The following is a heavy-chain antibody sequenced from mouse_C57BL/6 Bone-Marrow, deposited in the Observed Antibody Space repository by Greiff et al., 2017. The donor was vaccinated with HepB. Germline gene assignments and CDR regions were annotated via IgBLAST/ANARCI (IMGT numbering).Heavy chain of an antibody. Sequence: QVQLKESGPGLVQPSQSLSITCTVSGFSLTSYGVHWVRQSPGKGLEWLGVIWRGGITDYNAAFMSRLSITKDNSKSQVFFKMNSLQADDTAIYYSAKNPRQLRLGDFDSWGQGTTLTVSS. CDR2: IWRGGIT. D-gene: IGHD3-2*02. V-gene: IGHV2-5*01. CDR3: AKNPRQLRLGDFDS. J-gene: IGHJ2*01. CDR1: GFSLTSYG.